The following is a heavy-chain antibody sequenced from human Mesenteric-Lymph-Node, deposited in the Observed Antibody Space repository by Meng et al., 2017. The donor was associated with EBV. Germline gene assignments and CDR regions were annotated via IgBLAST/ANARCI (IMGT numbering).Heavy chain of an antibody. D-gene: IGHD1-20*01. CDR1: GGSVSSGSYY. V-gene: IGHV4-61*01. CDR2: IYRTGST. Sequence: GPLQESGPGRVKPSQTLSLTSPVSGGSVSSGSYYWSWIRQPPGKGLEWIGYIYRTGSTDYNPSLNSRVSISIDTSKNQFSLRLTSVTAADTAVYYCARDSGITVTNSFDYWGQGALVTVSS. CDR3: ARDSGITVTNSFDY. J-gene: IGHJ4*02.